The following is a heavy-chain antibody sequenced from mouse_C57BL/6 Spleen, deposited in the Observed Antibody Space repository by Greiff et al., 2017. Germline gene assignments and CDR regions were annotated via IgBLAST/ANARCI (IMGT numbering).Heavy chain of an antibody. V-gene: IGHV1-72*01. CDR1: GYTFTSYW. CDR2: IDPNSGGT. Sequence: VQLQQPGAELVKPGASVKLSCKASGYTFTSYWMHWVKQRPGRGLEWIGRIDPNSGGTKYNEKVKSKATLTVDKPASTAYMQLSSLTSEDSAVYYCAREDDYDEEAWFAYWGQGTLVTVSA. D-gene: IGHD2-4*01. CDR3: AREDDYDEEAWFAY. J-gene: IGHJ3*01.